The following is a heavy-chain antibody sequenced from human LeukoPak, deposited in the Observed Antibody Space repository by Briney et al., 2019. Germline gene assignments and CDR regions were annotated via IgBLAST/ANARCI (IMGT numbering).Heavy chain of an antibody. Sequence: ASVKVSCKASGYTFTGYYMHWARQAPGQGLEWMGWINPNSGGTNYAQKFQGRVTMTRDTSISTAYMELSRLRSDDTAVYYCARAIIVVVPAAMAAFDIWGQGTMVTVSS. V-gene: IGHV1-2*02. D-gene: IGHD2-2*01. J-gene: IGHJ3*02. CDR1: GYTFTGYY. CDR2: INPNSGGT. CDR3: ARAIIVVVPAAMAAFDI.